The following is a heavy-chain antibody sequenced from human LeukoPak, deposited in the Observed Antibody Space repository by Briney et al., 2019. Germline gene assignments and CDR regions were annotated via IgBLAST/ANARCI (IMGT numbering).Heavy chain of an antibody. CDR1: GYTFTSYY. V-gene: IGHV1-46*01. J-gene: IGHJ3*02. CDR2: INPSGGST. Sequence: GASVKVSCKASGYTFTSYYMHWVRQAPGQGLEWMGIINPSGGSTSYAQKFQGRVTITADKSTSTAYMELSSLRSEDTAVYYCARDRSGYAFDIWGQGTMVTVSS. CDR3: ARDRSGYAFDI. D-gene: IGHD6-19*01.